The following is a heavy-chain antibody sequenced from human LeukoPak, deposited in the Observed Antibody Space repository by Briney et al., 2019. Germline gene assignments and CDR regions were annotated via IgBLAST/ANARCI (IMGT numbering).Heavy chain of an antibody. CDR1: GFTFSSYS. J-gene: IGHJ4*02. CDR3: ARDGAAAGNADY. V-gene: IGHV3-21*01. Sequence: GSLRLSCAASGFTFSSYSMNWVRQAPGKGLEWVSSISSSSSYIYYADSVKGRFTISRDNAKNSLYLQMNSLRAEDTAVYYCARDGAAAGNADYWGQGTLVTVSS. D-gene: IGHD6-13*01. CDR2: ISSSSSYI.